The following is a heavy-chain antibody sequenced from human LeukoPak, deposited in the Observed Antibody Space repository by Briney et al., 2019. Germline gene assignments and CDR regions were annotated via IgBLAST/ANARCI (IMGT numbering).Heavy chain of an antibody. CDR1: GFTVSSNY. Sequence: PGGSLRLSCAASGFTVSSNYMSWVRQAPGKGLEWVSVIYSGGSTYYADSVKGRFTISRDNSKNTLYLQMNSLRAEDTAVYYCARDPRYCSGGSCYNPLIIGDAFDIWGQGTMVTVSS. CDR3: ARDPRYCSGGSCYNPLIIGDAFDI. D-gene: IGHD2-15*01. CDR2: IYSGGST. J-gene: IGHJ3*02. V-gene: IGHV3-53*01.